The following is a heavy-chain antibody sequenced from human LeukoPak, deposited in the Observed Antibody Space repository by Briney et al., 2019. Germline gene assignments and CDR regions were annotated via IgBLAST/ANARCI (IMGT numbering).Heavy chain of an antibody. CDR3: ARLDCFVEGCYNH. V-gene: IGHV4-59*08. Sequence: SETLSLTCSGSGDSVTSSYWNWIRQPPGKGLEWIGYVSSDGTTTFTPSLRSRLIMSVDTAKNDISLILTSVTGADTAIYYCARLDCFVEGCYNHWGRGTLVTVSS. D-gene: IGHD2-15*01. CDR1: GDSVTSSY. CDR2: VSSDGTT. J-gene: IGHJ4*02.